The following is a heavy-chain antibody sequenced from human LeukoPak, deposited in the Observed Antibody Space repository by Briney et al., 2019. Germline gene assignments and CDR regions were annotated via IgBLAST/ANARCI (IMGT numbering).Heavy chain of an antibody. Sequence: GGSLRLSCAASGFTFDDYGMSWVRQAPGKGLEWVSGINWNGGSTGYADSVRGRFTISRDNTKNSLYLQMNSLRAEDTALYHCARGNSVTSYLFDYWGQGTLVTVSS. CDR3: ARGNSVTSYLFDY. J-gene: IGHJ4*02. D-gene: IGHD4-17*01. CDR2: INWNGGST. CDR1: GFTFDDYG. V-gene: IGHV3-20*01.